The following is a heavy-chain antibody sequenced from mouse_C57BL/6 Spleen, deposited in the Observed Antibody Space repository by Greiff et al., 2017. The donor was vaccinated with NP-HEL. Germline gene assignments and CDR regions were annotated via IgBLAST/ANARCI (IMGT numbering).Heavy chain of an antibody. CDR3: ARHGTVVKDYFDY. Sequence: EVQVVESGGDLVKPGGSLKLSCAASGITFSSYGMSWVRQTPDKRLEWVATISSGGSYTYYPDSVKGRFTISRDNAKNTLYLQMSSLKSEDTAMYYCARHGTVVKDYFDYWGQGTTLTVSS. D-gene: IGHD1-1*01. J-gene: IGHJ2*01. CDR2: ISSGGSYT. CDR1: GITFSSYG. V-gene: IGHV5-6*01.